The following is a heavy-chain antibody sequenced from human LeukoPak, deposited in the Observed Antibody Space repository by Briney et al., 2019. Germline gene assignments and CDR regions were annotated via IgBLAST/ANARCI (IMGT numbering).Heavy chain of an antibody. CDR1: GVPFSNYY. D-gene: IGHD6-19*01. Sequence: SETLSLTCGVSGVPFSNYYWSWVRQSPTQGLGWIGEINHSGYTNYNPSLKSRVTMSIDTSKNQFSLKLTSVTAADAGVYYCTRAVAGHPDWGQGTLVTVSS. V-gene: IGHV4-34*01. CDR2: INHSGYT. J-gene: IGHJ4*02. CDR3: TRAVAGHPD.